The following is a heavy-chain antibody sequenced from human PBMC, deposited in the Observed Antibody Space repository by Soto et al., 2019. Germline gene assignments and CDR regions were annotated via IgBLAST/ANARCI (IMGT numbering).Heavy chain of an antibody. CDR1: GYIFTSYW. CDR2: IDPTDSYT. Sequence: RQALKISCKASGYIFTSYWISWVRQMPGKGLEWMGRIDPTDSYTDYSPSFQGHVTISVDKSINTAYLQWSSLKASDSAMYYCSRLPVLSLVAVWGFDYWGLGTLVTGSS. J-gene: IGHJ4*02. V-gene: IGHV5-10-1*01. CDR3: SRLPVLSLVAVWGFDY. D-gene: IGHD3-16*01.